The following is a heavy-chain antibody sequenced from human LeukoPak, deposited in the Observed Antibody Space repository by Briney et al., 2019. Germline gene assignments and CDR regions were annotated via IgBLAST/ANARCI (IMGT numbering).Heavy chain of an antibody. D-gene: IGHD6-13*01. Sequence: GGSLRLSCAVSGFTFRNYGMSWVRQAPGKGLEWVSVVSDSGSSAYYADSVKGRFTISRDNSKNTLFLQMNSLRADDTAVYYCASAAIAAADLYSEYWGQGTLVTVSS. CDR1: GFTFRNYG. J-gene: IGHJ4*02. CDR3: ASAAIAAADLYSEY. V-gene: IGHV3-23*01. CDR2: VSDSGSSA.